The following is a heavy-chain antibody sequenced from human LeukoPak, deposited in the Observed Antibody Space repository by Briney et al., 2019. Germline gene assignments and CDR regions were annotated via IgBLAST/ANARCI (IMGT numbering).Heavy chain of an antibody. D-gene: IGHD3-22*01. Sequence: QSGGSLRLSCAASGFTFSTYTMTWVRQAPGKGLECVSGISGSGGNTYYADSAKGRFTISRDNSKNTLYLQMNSLRAEDTAVYYCARGHYDSSGYYIGPFDYWGQGTLVTVFS. J-gene: IGHJ4*02. V-gene: IGHV3-23*01. CDR1: GFTFSTYT. CDR3: ARGHYDSSGYYIGPFDY. CDR2: ISGSGGNT.